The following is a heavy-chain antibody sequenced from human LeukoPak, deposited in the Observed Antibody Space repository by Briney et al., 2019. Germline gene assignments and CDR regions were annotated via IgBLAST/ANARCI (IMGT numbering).Heavy chain of an antibody. CDR3: ARDANAGWFVP. V-gene: IGHV4-34*01. CDR1: GVSFSGFY. J-gene: IGHJ5*02. D-gene: IGHD2-2*01. Sequence: PSETLSLTCAVYGVSFSGFYWSWLRPPPGKGLEWIGEINHSGSTNYNPSLKSRVTISVDTSKNQFSLKLSSVAAADPAVYYCARDANAGWFVPWGQGALVTVSS. CDR2: INHSGST.